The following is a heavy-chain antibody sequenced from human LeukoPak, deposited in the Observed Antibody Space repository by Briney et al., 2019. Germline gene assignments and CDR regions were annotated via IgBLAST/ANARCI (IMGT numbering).Heavy chain of an antibody. D-gene: IGHD2-2*01. Sequence: SVKVSCKASGGTFSSYAISWVRQAPGQGLEWMGGIIPIFGTANYAQEFQGRVTITADESTSTAYMEPSSLRSEDTAVYYCARGYCSSTSCYPSYYFDYWGQGTLVTVSS. J-gene: IGHJ4*02. CDR3: ARGYCSSTSCYPSYYFDY. CDR2: IIPIFGTA. CDR1: GGTFSSYA. V-gene: IGHV1-69*13.